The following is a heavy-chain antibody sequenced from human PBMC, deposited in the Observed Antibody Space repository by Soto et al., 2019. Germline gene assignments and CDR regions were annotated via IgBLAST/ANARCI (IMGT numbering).Heavy chain of an antibody. Sequence: PSETLSLTCGVSGGTVASSHWWSWVRQSPGGGLEWIGNVYHTGDTNFNPSLQIRVTISVGKSNNQFSLRLNSLTAADTAVYFCAREIVTAGGNNYFDPWGPGTRVTGSS. V-gene: IGHV4-4*02. J-gene: IGHJ5*02. CDR3: AREIVTAGGNNYFDP. CDR2: VYHTGDT. CDR1: GGTVASSHW. D-gene: IGHD2-21*02.